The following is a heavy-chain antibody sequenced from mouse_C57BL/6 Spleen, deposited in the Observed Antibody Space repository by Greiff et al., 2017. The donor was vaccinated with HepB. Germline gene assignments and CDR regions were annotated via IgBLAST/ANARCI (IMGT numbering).Heavy chain of an antibody. J-gene: IGHJ2*01. V-gene: IGHV2-2*01. CDR2: IWSGGST. Sequence: QVQLKESGPGLVQPSQSLSITCTVSGFSLTSYGVHWVRQSPGKGLEWLGVIWSGGSTDYNAAFISRLSISKDNSKSQVFFKMNSLQADDTAIYYCARIVGSTLDYWGQGTTLTVSS. D-gene: IGHD1-1*01. CDR3: ARIVGSTLDY. CDR1: GFSLTSYG.